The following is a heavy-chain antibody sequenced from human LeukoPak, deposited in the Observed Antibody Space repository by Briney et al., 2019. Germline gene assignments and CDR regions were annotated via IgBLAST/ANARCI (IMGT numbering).Heavy chain of an antibody. CDR2: IYHSGST. Sequence: PSETLSLTCAVSGGSISSSNWWSWVRQPPGKGLEWIGEIYHSGSTNYNPSLKSRVTISVDKSKNQFSLELSSVTAADTAVYYCARGIAVAGTRRSDWFDPWGQGTLVTVSS. CDR3: ARGIAVAGTRRSDWFDP. J-gene: IGHJ5*02. V-gene: IGHV4-4*02. CDR1: GGSISSSNW. D-gene: IGHD6-19*01.